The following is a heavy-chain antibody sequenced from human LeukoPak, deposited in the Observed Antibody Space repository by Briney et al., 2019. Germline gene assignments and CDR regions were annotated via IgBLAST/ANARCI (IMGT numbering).Heavy chain of an antibody. CDR1: GFTFSSYS. CDR3: ARLCYYGGNRRALDY. J-gene: IGHJ4*02. D-gene: IGHD4-23*01. Sequence: PGGSLRLSCAASGFTFSSYSMNWVRQAPGKGLEWVSSISSSSSYICYADSVKGRFTISRDNAKNSLYLQMNSLRAEDTAVYYCARLCYYGGNRRALDYWGQGTLVTVSS. V-gene: IGHV3-21*01. CDR2: ISSSSSYI.